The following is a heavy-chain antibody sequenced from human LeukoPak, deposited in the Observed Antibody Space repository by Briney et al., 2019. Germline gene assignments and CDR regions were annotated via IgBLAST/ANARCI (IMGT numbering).Heavy chain of an antibody. D-gene: IGHD3-3*01. CDR2: IYPGDSDT. CDR3: ARQINYDFWSGYNNWFDP. CDR1: GYRFSGYW. J-gene: IGHJ5*02. Sequence: GESLKISCKGSGYRFSGYWIGWVRQMPGKGLEWMGIIYPGDSDTRYSPSFQGQVTTSADKSISTAYLQWSSLKASDTAMYYCARQINYDFWSGYNNWFDPWGQGTLVTVSS. V-gene: IGHV5-51*01.